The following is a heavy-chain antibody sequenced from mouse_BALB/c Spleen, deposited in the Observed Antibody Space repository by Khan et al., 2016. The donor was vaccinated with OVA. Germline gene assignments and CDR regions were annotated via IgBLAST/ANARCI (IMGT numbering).Heavy chain of an antibody. CDR1: GYTFSDYE. CDR3: ELAFAY. Sequence: QVRLQQSGAELVRPGASVTLSCMAAGYTFSDYEMYWVKQTPVHGLEWIGAIDPETHGTAYNQKFKGKATLTADKSSSTAYMELRSLTSEDSAVYYCELAFAYWGQGTLVTVSA. V-gene: IGHV1-15*01. D-gene: IGHD4-1*01. J-gene: IGHJ3*01. CDR2: IDPETHGT.